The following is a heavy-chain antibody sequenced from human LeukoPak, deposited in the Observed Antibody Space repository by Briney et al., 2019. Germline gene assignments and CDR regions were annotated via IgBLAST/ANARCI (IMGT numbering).Heavy chain of an antibody. CDR1: GYTFTSYA. V-gene: IGHV1-3*01. J-gene: IGHJ3*02. D-gene: IGHD2-21*02. CDR2: INAGNGNT. CDR3: ARDIVVVTANGREDGAFDI. Sequence: ASVKVSCKASGYTFTSYAMHWVRQAPGQRLEWMGWINAGNGNTKYSQKFQGRVTITRDTSASTAYMELSSLRSEDTAVYYCARDIVVVTANGREDGAFDIWGQGTMVTVSS.